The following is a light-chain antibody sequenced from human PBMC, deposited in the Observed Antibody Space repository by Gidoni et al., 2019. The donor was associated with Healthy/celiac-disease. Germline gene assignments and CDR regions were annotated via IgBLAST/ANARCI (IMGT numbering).Light chain of an antibody. CDR2: DAS. V-gene: IGKV3-11*01. Sequence: DIVLTQSPATLSLSPGERATLSCRASQSVSSYLAGYQQKPGQAPRLLIYDASNRATGIPARLRGSGSGTDFTINISSIEPEDFAVYYCQQRSNWPPDTFGKGTKLEIK. CDR3: QQRSNWPPDT. CDR1: QSVSSY. J-gene: IGKJ2*01.